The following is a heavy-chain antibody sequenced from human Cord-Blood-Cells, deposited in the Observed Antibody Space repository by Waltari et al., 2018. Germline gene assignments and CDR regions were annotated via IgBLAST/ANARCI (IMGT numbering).Heavy chain of an antibody. V-gene: IGHV1-2*02. J-gene: IGHJ6*02. CDR2: LNPNGGGT. D-gene: IGHD5-12*01. CDR1: GYTFTGYY. Sequence: QVQLVQSGAEVKKPGASVKVSCKASGYTFTGYYMHWVRQAPGQGLEGMGWLNPNGGGTNYAQKFQGRVTMTRDTSISTAYMELSRLRSDDTAVYYCAGPSGYDPYGMDVWGQGTTVTVSS. CDR3: AGPSGYDPYGMDV.